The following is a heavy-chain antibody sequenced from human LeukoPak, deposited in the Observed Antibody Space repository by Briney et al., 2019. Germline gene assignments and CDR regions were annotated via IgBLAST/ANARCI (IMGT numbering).Heavy chain of an antibody. CDR2: IYYSGST. CDR3: ARDPYGDYGDY. CDR1: GGSISSYY. D-gene: IGHD4-17*01. V-gene: IGHV4-59*01. Sequence: SETLSLTCTGSGGSISSYYWSWIRQPPGKGLAWIGYIYYSGSTNYNPSLKSRVTISVDTSKNQFSLKLSSVTAADTAVYYCARDPYGDYGDYWGQGTLVTVSS. J-gene: IGHJ4*02.